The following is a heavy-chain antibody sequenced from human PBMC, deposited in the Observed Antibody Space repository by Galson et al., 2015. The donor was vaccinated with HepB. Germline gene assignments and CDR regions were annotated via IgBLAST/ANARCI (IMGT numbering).Heavy chain of an antibody. CDR3: VRPDSSGYSLHAFDI. J-gene: IGHJ3*02. V-gene: IGHV3-64D*06. CDR1: GFTFSSYA. CDR2: ISSNGGST. Sequence: SLRLSCAASGFTFSSYAMHWVRQAPGKGLEYVSAISSNGGSTYYADSVKGRFTISRDNSKNTLYLQMSSLRAEDTAVYYCVRPDSSGYSLHAFDIWGQGTMVTVSS. D-gene: IGHD3-22*01.